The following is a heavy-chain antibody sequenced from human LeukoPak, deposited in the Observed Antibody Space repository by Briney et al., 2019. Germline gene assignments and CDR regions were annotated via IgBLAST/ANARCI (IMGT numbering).Heavy chain of an antibody. CDR3: AKDLISSSLYYFDY. D-gene: IGHD6-6*01. Sequence: GGSLRLSCAASGFTFSSYAMSWVRQAPGKGLEWVSAISGSGGSTYYADSVKGRFTISRDNSKNRLYLQMNSLRAEDTAVYYCAKDLISSSLYYFDYWGQGTLVTVSS. J-gene: IGHJ4*02. V-gene: IGHV3-23*01. CDR2: ISGSGGST. CDR1: GFTFSSYA.